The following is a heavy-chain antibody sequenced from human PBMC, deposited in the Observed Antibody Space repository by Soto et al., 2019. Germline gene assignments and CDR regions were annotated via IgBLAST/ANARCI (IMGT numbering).Heavy chain of an antibody. CDR3: ARRGGGVVLAATTPFDY. CDR1: SGSITSANW. V-gene: IGHV4-4*02. D-gene: IGHD2-15*01. Sequence: QVPLQESGPRLVRPSGTLSLTCTVSSGSITSANWWSWVRQPPGRGLEWIGEIYHSGSTNYNLSHKSRATLSVDKSKNQFSLSLSSVTAADTAIYYCARRGGGVVLAATTPFDYWGQGTLVTVSS. CDR2: IYHSGST. J-gene: IGHJ4*02.